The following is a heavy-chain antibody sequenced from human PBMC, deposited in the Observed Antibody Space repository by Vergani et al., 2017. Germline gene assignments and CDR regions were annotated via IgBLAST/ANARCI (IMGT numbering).Heavy chain of an antibody. CDR2: TDHTGRP. V-gene: IGHV4-34*01. CDR1: GGSFTSYH. D-gene: IGHD4-11*01. Sequence: QVQLQQWGGGLLKPSETLSLTCVVNGGSFTSYHWTWIRQSPGEGLEWVGDTDHTGRPDYNPSLKSRLTMSVDKSRNQFSLTFNSVTATDTAIYFCARVNTETNGHLYYYYYMDVWGQGTAVTVS. CDR3: ARVNTETNGHLYYYYYMDV. J-gene: IGHJ6*03.